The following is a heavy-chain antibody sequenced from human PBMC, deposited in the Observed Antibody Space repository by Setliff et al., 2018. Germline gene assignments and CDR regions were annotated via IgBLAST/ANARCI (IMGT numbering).Heavy chain of an antibody. V-gene: IGHV3-11*04. D-gene: IGHD3-3*01. CDR3: ARDVYDFRTGLADP. CDR1: GFRFSYYY. CDR2: ISGDGMTS. J-gene: IGHJ5*02. Sequence: LSLTCAASGFRFSYYYMSWVRQAPGKGLEWLSKISGDGMTSYYADSVRGRFTISRDNAKNSLYLQMNSLRAEDTAVYYCARDVYDFRTGLADPWGQGTLVTVSS.